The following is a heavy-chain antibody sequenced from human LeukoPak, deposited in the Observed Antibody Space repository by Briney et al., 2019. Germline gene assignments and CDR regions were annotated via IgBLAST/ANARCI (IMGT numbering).Heavy chain of an antibody. CDR1: GGSISSDY. CDR2: IYYSGST. J-gene: IGHJ4*02. V-gene: IGHV4-59*12. D-gene: IGHD3-10*01. CDR3: ARGTYYYGSGAFGYYFDY. Sequence: SETLSLTCTVSGGSISSDYWSWIRQPPGKGLEWIGYIYYSGSTNYNPSLKSRVTISVDTSKNQFSLKLSSVTAADTAVYYCARGTYYYGSGAFGYYFDYWGQGTLVTVSS.